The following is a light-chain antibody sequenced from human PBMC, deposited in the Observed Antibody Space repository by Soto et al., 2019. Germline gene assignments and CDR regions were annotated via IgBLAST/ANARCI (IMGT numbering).Light chain of an antibody. CDR1: QHVDRY. CDR2: SAS. V-gene: IGKV1-39*01. J-gene: IGKJ1*01. CDR3: QQSSIIPWT. Sequence: DIQMTQSPSSLSASVGDSVTITCRTSQHVDRYLSWYQQIPGRAPKLLIYSASSLVSGVPPRFRGSASGTEFTLSISSLQREDFATYFCQQSSIIPWTFGQGTKVEMK.